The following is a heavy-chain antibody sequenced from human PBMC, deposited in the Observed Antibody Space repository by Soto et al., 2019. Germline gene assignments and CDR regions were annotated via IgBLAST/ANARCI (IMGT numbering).Heavy chain of an antibody. CDR2: INAGDGNT. Sequence: GASVKVSCKAFGYTFTNYAMHWVRQAPGQGLEWMGWINAGDGNTKYSQKFQDRVTITRDTSASTAYMELSSLRSEDTAVYYCARVYCSNTKWYGYYAMDVWGQGTTVTVSS. J-gene: IGHJ6*02. V-gene: IGHV1-3*01. CDR1: GYTFTNYA. CDR3: ARVYCSNTKWYGYYAMDV. D-gene: IGHD2-2*01.